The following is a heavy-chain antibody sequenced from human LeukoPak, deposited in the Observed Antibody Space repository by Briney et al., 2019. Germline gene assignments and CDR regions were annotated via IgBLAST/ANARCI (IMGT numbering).Heavy chain of an antibody. J-gene: IGHJ4*02. D-gene: IGHD2/OR15-2a*01. Sequence: GGSLRLSCAASGFSFSSYGMHWVRQAPGKGLEWVAVISYDGSNKYYADSVKGRFTISRDNSKNTLYLQMSSLRAEDTAVYYCAKDISFNPNWGQGTLVTVSS. V-gene: IGHV3-30*18. CDR1: GFSFSSYG. CDR2: ISYDGSNK. CDR3: AKDISFNPN.